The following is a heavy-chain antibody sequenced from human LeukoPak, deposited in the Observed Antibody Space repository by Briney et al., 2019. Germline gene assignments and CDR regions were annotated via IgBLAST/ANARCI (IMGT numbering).Heavy chain of an antibody. D-gene: IGHD5/OR15-5a*01. CDR3: ARGDGVYVY. Sequence: GGSLRLSCAASGFAFSTYSMTWVRQAPGKGLEWVSAISGSGGDTYYADSVKGRFTISRDNSKYTVYLQMNSLGVEDTAVYYCARGDGVYVYWGQGTLVTVSS. CDR2: ISGSGGDT. J-gene: IGHJ4*02. V-gene: IGHV3-23*01. CDR1: GFAFSTYS.